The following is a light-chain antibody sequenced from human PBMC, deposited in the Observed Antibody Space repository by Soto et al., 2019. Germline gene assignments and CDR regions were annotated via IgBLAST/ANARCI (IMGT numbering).Light chain of an antibody. Sequence: DIQITQSPSSLSASVGDRVTITCRASQDISNYLNWYQQRPGKAPKLLIYDAFNLERGIPSRFSGTRSWTHFTFAITSLQTGYVATYYCQQSDSLPITFGQGTRLES. CDR1: QDISNY. V-gene: IGKV1-33*01. CDR3: QQSDSLPIT. J-gene: IGKJ5*01. CDR2: DAF.